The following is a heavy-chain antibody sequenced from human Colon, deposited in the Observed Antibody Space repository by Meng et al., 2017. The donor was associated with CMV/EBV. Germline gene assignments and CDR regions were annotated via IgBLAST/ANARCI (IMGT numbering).Heavy chain of an antibody. J-gene: IGHJ4*02. Sequence: LVQSGAAVTNPGASVKLSCKASGSTFTDTYMHWVRQAPGQGLELMGWINPNSGGTNYAQKFQGRVTMTRDTSISTAYMELSRLRSDDTAVYYCARGKNYYDSSGYRKGLDYWGQGTLVTVSS. V-gene: IGHV1-2*02. D-gene: IGHD3-22*01. CDR1: GSTFTDTY. CDR2: INPNSGGT. CDR3: ARGKNYYDSSGYRKGLDY.